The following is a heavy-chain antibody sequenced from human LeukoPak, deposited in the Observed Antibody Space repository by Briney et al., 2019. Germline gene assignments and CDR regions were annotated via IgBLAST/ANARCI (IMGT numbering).Heavy chain of an antibody. D-gene: IGHD3-22*01. V-gene: IGHV4-31*03. Sequence: PSQTLSLTCTVSGASFNSDDQYWNCIRQSPGKGLEWIGSIHPSGMLYNNPFLESRVTMSRDTSKNQLSLNLNSVTAADTAVYFCSRGLDSRKLGYWGQGILVTVSS. CDR3: SRGLDSRKLGY. CDR1: GASFNSDDQY. CDR2: IHPSGML. J-gene: IGHJ4*02.